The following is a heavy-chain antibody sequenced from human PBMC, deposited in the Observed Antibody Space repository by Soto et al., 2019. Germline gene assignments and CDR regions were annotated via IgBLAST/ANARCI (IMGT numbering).Heavy chain of an antibody. CDR1: GFTFSSYG. J-gene: IGHJ4*02. CDR2: IWYDGSNK. CDR3: AREGSSGWTVYYFDY. Sequence: QVQLVESGGGVVQPGRSLRLSCAASGFTFSSYGMHWVRQAPGKGLEWVAVIWYDGSNKYYADSVKGRFTISRDNSKNTVYLQRTSLRAEDTAVYYCAREGSSGWTVYYFDYWGQGTLVTVS. D-gene: IGHD6-19*01. V-gene: IGHV3-33*01.